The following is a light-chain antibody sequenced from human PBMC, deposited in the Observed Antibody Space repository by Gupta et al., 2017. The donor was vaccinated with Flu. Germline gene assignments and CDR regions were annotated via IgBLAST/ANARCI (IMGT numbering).Light chain of an antibody. Sequence: SVAISCTGTSTDVGAYDSVSWYQQHPNKAPKLIMFDVNSRPSGVPGRFFGSKSGNTASLTISGLQAEDEADYFCCSHAGRYTCVFGGGTTVTVL. CDR3: CSHAGRYTCV. CDR2: DVN. J-gene: IGLJ2*01. CDR1: STDVGAYDS. V-gene: IGLV2-11*02.